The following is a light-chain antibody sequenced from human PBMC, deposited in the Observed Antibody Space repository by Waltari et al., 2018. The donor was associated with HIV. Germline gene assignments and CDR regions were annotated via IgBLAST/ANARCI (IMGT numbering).Light chain of an antibody. V-gene: IGLV1-47*01. CDR3: AAWDDSLSGYV. J-gene: IGLJ1*01. CDR1: SSNIGSSY. Sequence: QSVLTQPPSASGTPGQRVTISCSGSSSNIGSSYVYWYQQVPGTAPKLLIYSSNHRPSGVPDRVSASKSGTSASLAISGLRSEDEADYYCAAWDDSLSGYVFGTGTKVTVL. CDR2: SSN.